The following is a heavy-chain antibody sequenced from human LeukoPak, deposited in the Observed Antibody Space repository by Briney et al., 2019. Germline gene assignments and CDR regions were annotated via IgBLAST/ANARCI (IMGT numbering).Heavy chain of an antibody. CDR1: GGSISSYY. J-gene: IGHJ4*02. V-gene: IGHV4-59*01. CDR2: IYYSGST. CDR3: AIGYSYGFDY. D-gene: IGHD5-18*01. Sequence: SETLSPTCTVSGGSISSYYWSWIRQPPGKGLEWIGYIYYSGSTNYNPSLKSRVTISVDTSKNQFSLKLSSVTAADTAVYYCAIGYSYGFDYWGQGTLVTVSS.